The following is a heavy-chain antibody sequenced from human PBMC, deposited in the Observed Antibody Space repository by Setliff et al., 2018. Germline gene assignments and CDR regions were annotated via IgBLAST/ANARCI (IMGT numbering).Heavy chain of an antibody. CDR3: ARDVRASSGWRDGNWFDP. V-gene: IGHV3-48*01. Sequence: GGSLRLSCAASGFPFSTYSMNWVRQAPGKGLEWLSYISGSDNKIYSADSVKGRFTISRDNAKNSLYLQINSLRAEDTAIYYCARDVRASSGWRDGNWFDPWGQGTLVTVS. CDR2: ISGSDNKI. J-gene: IGHJ5*02. D-gene: IGHD6-19*01. CDR1: GFPFSTYS.